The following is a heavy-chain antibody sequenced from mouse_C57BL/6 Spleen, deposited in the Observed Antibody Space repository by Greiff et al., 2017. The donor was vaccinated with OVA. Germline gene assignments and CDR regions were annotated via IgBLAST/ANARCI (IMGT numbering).Heavy chain of an antibody. D-gene: IGHD2-13*01. CDR2: IYPGSGST. J-gene: IGHJ1*03. CDR1: GYTFTSYW. CDR3: ARGDYKGPYWYFDV. V-gene: IGHV1-55*01. Sequence: VQLQQPGAELVKPGASVKMSCKASGYTFTSYWITWVKQRPGQGLEWIGDIYPGSGSTNYNEKFKSKATLTVDTSSSTAYMQLSSLTSEDSAVYYGARGDYKGPYWYFDVWGTGTTVTVSS.